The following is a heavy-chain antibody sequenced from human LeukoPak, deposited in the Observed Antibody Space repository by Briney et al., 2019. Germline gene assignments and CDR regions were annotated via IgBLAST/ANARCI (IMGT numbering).Heavy chain of an antibody. Sequence: GGSLRLSCAASGSTFSSYEMNWVRQAPGKGLEWVSYISSYGSTIFYADSVKGRFTISRDNAKNSLYLQMNSLRSEDTAVYYCARDLAYTTSSGDYWGQGTLVIVSS. CDR2: ISSYGSTI. V-gene: IGHV3-48*03. CDR1: GSTFSSYE. D-gene: IGHD2-21*01. CDR3: ARDLAYTTSSGDY. J-gene: IGHJ4*02.